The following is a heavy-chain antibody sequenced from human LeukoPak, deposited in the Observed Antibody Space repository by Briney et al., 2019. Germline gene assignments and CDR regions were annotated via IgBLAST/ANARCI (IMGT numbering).Heavy chain of an antibody. D-gene: IGHD3-22*01. Sequence: ASVKVSCKASRYTFTSYGISWVRQAPGQGLEWMGWISAYNGNTNYAQKLQGRVTMTTDTSTSTAYMELRSLRSDDTAVYYCAGVDSSGYYYGYWGQGTMVTVSS. CDR1: RYTFTSYG. V-gene: IGHV1-18*01. J-gene: IGHJ3*01. CDR2: ISAYNGNT. CDR3: AGVDSSGYYYGY.